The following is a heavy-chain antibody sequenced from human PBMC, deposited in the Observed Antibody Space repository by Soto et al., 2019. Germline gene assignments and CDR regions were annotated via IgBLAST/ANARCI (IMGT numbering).Heavy chain of an antibody. J-gene: IGHJ6*02. CDR2: ICYRGST. Sequence: QLQLQESGPGLVKPSENLSLTCTVSGGSTSGSSYYWGWIPEPPGKGLEWIGGICYRGSTYYNPSLKSRVTISVDTSKTQFSLKLSSVTAADTAVYYCARRVGVNWIAYYYYGMDVWGQGTTVTVSS. CDR1: GGSTSGSSYY. CDR3: ARRVGVNWIAYYYYGMDV. V-gene: IGHV4-39*01. D-gene: IGHD1-20*01.